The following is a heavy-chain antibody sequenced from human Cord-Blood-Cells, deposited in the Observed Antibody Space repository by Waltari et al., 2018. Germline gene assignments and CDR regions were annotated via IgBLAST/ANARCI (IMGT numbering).Heavy chain of an antibody. D-gene: IGHD6-6*01. CDR3: ARELEYSSSSYFDY. CDR1: GGTFSSYA. CDR2: IIPIFGTA. J-gene: IGHJ4*02. V-gene: IGHV1-69*01. Sequence: QVQLVQSGAEVKKPGSSVKVSCKASGGTFSSYAISWVRQAPGQGLEWLGGIIPIFGTANYTQRFQGSVTITADESASTAYMELSSLRSEDTAVYYCARELEYSSSSYFDYWGQGTLVTVSS.